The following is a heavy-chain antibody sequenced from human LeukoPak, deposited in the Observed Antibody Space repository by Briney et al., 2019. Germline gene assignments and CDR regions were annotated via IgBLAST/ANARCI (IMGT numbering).Heavy chain of an antibody. J-gene: IGHJ3*02. V-gene: IGHV3-64*01. CDR3: ARDSITVSVGAFDI. CDR2: ISSNGGST. Sequence: GGSLRLSCAASGFTFSHYAMHWVRQAPRKGLEYVSAISSNGGSTYYANSVKGRFTISRDNSKNTLYLQMGSLRAEDMGVYYCARDSITVSVGAFDIWGQGTMVIVSS. CDR1: GFTFSHYA. D-gene: IGHD2-2*01.